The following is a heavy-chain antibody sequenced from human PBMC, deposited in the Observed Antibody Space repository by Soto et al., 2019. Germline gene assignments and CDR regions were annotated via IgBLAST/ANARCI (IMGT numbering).Heavy chain of an antibody. D-gene: IGHD3-16*01. V-gene: IGHV1-69*01. Sequence: QVQLVQSGAEVKKPGSSVKVSCKASGGTFSSYGVPWVRRAPGQGLEWVGGLNSFPETTNYAQRFQGRVTITADESTSTAYMELISLRSEDTAVYYCVRPGLKRGSSWFDPWGQGTLVIVSS. CDR3: VRPGLKRGSSWFDP. CDR1: GGTFSSYG. J-gene: IGHJ5*02. CDR2: LNSFPETT.